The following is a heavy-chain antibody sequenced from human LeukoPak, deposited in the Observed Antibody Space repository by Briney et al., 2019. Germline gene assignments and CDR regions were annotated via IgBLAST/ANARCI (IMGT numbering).Heavy chain of an antibody. D-gene: IGHD1-26*01. V-gene: IGHV4-59*08. CDR3: ARWVVGATRDYDY. CDR1: AGSISSYY. Sequence: KTSETLSLTCTVSAGSISSYYWSWIRQPPGKGLEWIGYIYYSGSTNYNPSLKSRVTISVDTSKNQFSLKLSSVTAADTAVYYCARWVVGATRDYDYWGQGTLVTVSS. CDR2: IYYSGST. J-gene: IGHJ4*02.